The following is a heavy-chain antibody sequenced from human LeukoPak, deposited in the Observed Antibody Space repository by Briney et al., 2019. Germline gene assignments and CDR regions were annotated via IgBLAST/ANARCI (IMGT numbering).Heavy chain of an antibody. J-gene: IGHJ4*02. V-gene: IGHV3-49*03. CDR2: IRSKAYGETA. D-gene: IGHD1-1*01. CDR1: GFTFGDYA. Sequence: GRSLRLSRTASGFTFGDYAMSWIRQAPGKGLEWVGFIRSKAYGETADYAASVKGRFTISRDDSKAIAYLHMNSLKTEDTAVYHCTRDRGAYNLYDYWGQGTLVTVSS. CDR3: TRDRGAYNLYDY.